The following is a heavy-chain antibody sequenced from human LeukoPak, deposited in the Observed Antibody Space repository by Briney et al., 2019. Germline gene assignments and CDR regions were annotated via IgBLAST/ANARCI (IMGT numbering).Heavy chain of an antibody. Sequence: ASVKVSCKASGYTFTGYYMHWVRQAPGQGLEWMGRINPNSGGTNYAQEFQGRVTMTRDTSISTAYMELSRLRSDDTAVYYCAREGLQLWTYYFDYWGQGTLVTVSS. V-gene: IGHV1-2*06. CDR3: AREGLQLWTYYFDY. D-gene: IGHD5-18*01. J-gene: IGHJ4*02. CDR2: INPNSGGT. CDR1: GYTFTGYY.